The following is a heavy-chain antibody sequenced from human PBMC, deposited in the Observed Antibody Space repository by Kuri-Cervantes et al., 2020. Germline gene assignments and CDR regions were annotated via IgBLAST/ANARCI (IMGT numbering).Heavy chain of an antibody. Sequence: GSLRLSCTVSAGSIRSYYWGWVRQPPGKGLEYLGNIYYSGSTNYNPSLKSRVTISVDTSKDQFSLKLSSVTAADTAVYYCTRGSAGAYNHYNYGMDVWGQGTTVTVSS. CDR2: IYYSGST. J-gene: IGHJ6*02. CDR3: TRGSAGAYNHYNYGMDV. V-gene: IGHV4-59*01. D-gene: IGHD5-24*01. CDR1: AGSIRSYY.